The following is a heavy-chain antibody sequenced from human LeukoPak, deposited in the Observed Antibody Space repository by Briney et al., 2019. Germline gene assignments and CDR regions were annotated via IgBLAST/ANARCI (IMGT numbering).Heavy chain of an antibody. Sequence: SETLSLTCTVSGGSISSSSYYWGWIRQPPGKGLEWIGSIYYSGSTYYNPSLKSRVTISVDTSKTQFSLKLSSVTAADTAVYYCARMTYYYDSSGYHFDYWGQGTLVTVSS. V-gene: IGHV4-39*01. D-gene: IGHD3-22*01. CDR3: ARMTYYYDSSGYHFDY. J-gene: IGHJ4*02. CDR1: GGSISSSSYY. CDR2: IYYSGST.